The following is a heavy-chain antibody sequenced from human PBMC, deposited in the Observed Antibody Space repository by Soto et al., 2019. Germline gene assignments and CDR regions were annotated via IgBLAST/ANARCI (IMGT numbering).Heavy chain of an antibody. CDR3: ARDRSSGWTRDVYYYHYYGMDV. D-gene: IGHD6-19*01. V-gene: IGHV3-7*01. J-gene: IGHJ6*02. CDR1: GFTFSSYW. Sequence: GGSLRLSCAASGFTFSSYWMSWVRQAPGKGLEWVANIKQDGSEKYYVDSVKGRFTISRDNAKNSLYLQMNSLRAEDTAVYYCARDRSSGWTRDVYYYHYYGMDVWGQGTTVTVSS. CDR2: IKQDGSEK.